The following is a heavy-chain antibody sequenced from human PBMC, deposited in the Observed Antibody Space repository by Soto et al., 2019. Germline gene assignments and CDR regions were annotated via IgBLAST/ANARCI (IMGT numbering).Heavy chain of an antibody. Sequence: SVKVSCKASGGTFSSYAISWVRQAPGQGLEWMGGIIPIFGTANYAQKFQGRVTITADESTSTAYMELSSLRSEDTAVYYCARVAGDYYDSSGYYFDYWGQGTLVTVSS. CDR2: IIPIFGTA. J-gene: IGHJ4*02. CDR1: GGTFSSYA. V-gene: IGHV1-69*13. D-gene: IGHD3-22*01. CDR3: ARVAGDYYDSSGYYFDY.